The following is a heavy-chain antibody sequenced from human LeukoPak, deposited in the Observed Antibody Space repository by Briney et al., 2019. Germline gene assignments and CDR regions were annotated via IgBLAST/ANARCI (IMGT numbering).Heavy chain of an antibody. CDR1: GFTFSSYA. J-gene: IGHJ4*02. CDR3: AKDDYGSGTPTDY. D-gene: IGHD3-10*01. Sequence: GGSLRLSCAASGFTFSSYAMSWVRQAPGKGLEWVSAISGSGGSTYYADSVKGRCTISRDNSKNTLYLQMNSLRAEDTAVYYCAKDDYGSGTPTDYWGQGTLVTVSS. CDR2: ISGSGGST. V-gene: IGHV3-23*01.